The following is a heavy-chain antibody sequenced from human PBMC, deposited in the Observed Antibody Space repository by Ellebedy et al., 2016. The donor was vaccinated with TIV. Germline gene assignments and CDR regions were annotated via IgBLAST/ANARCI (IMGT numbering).Heavy chain of an antibody. CDR1: GFTFSSYG. J-gene: IGHJ4*02. V-gene: IGHV3-30*18. D-gene: IGHD5-18*01. CDR3: AKDRFRGYRIDY. Sequence: GESLKISCAASGFTFSSYGMHWVRQAPGKGLEWVAVISYDGSNKYYADSVKGRFTISRDNSKNTLYLQMNSLRAEDTAVYYCAKDRFRGYRIDYWGQGTLVTVSS. CDR2: ISYDGSNK.